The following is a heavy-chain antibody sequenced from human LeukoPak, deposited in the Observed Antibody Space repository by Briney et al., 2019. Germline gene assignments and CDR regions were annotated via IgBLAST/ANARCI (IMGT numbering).Heavy chain of an antibody. D-gene: IGHD6-19*01. V-gene: IGHV4-59*08. Sequence: SETLSLTCTVSGGSISGYYWRWIRQPPGKGLEWIGYISYSGNTNYNPSLKSRVTISVDTSKNQFSLKLRSVTAADTAVYHCARHPPRGSSGDAFDIWGQGTLVTVSS. CDR3: ARHPPRGSSGDAFDI. CDR2: ISYSGNT. CDR1: GGSISGYY. J-gene: IGHJ3*02.